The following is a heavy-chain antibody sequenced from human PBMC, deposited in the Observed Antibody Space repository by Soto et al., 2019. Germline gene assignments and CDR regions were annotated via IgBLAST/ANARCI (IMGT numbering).Heavy chain of an antibody. V-gene: IGHV3-23*01. Sequence: VGSLRLSCAASGFTFSSYAMSWVRQAPGKGLEWVSAISGSGGSTYYADSVKGRFTISRDNSKNTLYLQMNSLRAEDTAVYYCAKGGDYDFWSAHYYYYGMDVWGQGTTVTVSS. CDR1: GFTFSSYA. J-gene: IGHJ6*02. CDR2: ISGSGGST. D-gene: IGHD3-3*01. CDR3: AKGGDYDFWSAHYYYYGMDV.